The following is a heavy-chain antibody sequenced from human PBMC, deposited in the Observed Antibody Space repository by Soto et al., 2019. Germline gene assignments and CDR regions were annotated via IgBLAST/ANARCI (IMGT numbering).Heavy chain of an antibody. CDR1: GFTFSSYA. CDR3: AKDQGVSYYYYYMDV. CDR2: ISGSGGST. V-gene: IGHV3-23*01. D-gene: IGHD2-8*01. Sequence: PGGSLRLSCAASGFTFSSYAMSWVRQAPGKGLEWVSAISGSGGSTYYADSVKGRFTISRDNSKNTLYLQMNSLRAEDTAVYYCAKDQGVSYYYYYMDVWGKGTTVTVSS. J-gene: IGHJ6*03.